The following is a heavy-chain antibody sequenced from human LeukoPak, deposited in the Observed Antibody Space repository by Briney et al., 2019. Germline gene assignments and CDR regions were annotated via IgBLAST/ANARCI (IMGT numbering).Heavy chain of an antibody. D-gene: IGHD6-13*01. J-gene: IGHJ4*02. V-gene: IGHV3-48*03. CDR1: GFTFSSYE. CDR3: ARDPGIAAAPDY. Sequence: GRSLRLSCAASGFTFSSYEMNWVRQAPGKGLEWVSYISSSGSTIYYADSVKGRFTISRDNAKNSLYLQMNSLRAEDTAVYYCARDPGIAAAPDYWGQGTLVTVSS. CDR2: ISSSGSTI.